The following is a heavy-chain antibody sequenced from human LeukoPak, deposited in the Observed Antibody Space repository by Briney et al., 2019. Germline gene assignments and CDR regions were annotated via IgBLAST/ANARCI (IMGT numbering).Heavy chain of an antibody. J-gene: IGHJ5*02. CDR1: GFTFSSYA. CDR2: ISGSGGST. Sequence: PGGSLRLSCAASGFTFSSYAMSWVRQARGKGLEWVSAISGSGGSTYYADSVKGRFTISRDNSKNTLYLQMNSLRAQDTAVYYCAKDCVDLYGDYGYNWFDPWGQGTLVTVSS. D-gene: IGHD4-17*01. CDR3: AKDCVDLYGDYGYNWFDP. V-gene: IGHV3-23*01.